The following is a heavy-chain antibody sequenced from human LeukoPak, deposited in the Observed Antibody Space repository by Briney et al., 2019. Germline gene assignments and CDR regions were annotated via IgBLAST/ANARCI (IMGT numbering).Heavy chain of an antibody. CDR3: ARGPYKYDGSGAFDI. CDR1: GDSISSGDYY. Sequence: SETLSLTCTVSGDSISSGDYYWSWIRQPAGKGLEWIGRIYTSGSTNYNPSLKSRVTISVDTSKNQFSLKLTSVTAADTAVYYCARGPYKYDGSGAFDIWGQGTKVTVSS. V-gene: IGHV4-61*02. J-gene: IGHJ3*02. D-gene: IGHD3-22*01. CDR2: IYTSGST.